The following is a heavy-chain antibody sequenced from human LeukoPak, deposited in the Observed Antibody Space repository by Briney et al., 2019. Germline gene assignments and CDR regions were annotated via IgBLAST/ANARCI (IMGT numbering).Heavy chain of an antibody. Sequence: GGPLRLSCAASGFTFSSYGMHWVRQAPGKGLEWVAFIRYDGSNKYYADSVKGRFTISRDNSKNTLYLQMNSLRAEDTAVYYCAKDRNSGWYFDYWGQGTLVTVSS. CDR2: IRYDGSNK. CDR1: GFTFSSYG. J-gene: IGHJ4*02. CDR3: AKDRNSGWYFDY. D-gene: IGHD6-19*01. V-gene: IGHV3-30*02.